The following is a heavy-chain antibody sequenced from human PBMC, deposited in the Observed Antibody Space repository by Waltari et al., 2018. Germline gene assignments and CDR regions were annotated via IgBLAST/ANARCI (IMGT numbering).Heavy chain of an antibody. CDR1: GYTFTSYG. Sequence: QVQLVQSGAEVKKPGASVKVSCKASGYTFTSYGISWVRQAPGQGLEWMGWISAYNGNTNYAEKLKGRVTMTTDPATSTAYMELRSLRYDDTAVYYCAREVDGDFPYYYYGRDVWGQGTTVTVSS. CDR2: ISAYNGNT. J-gene: IGHJ6*02. CDR3: AREVDGDFPYYYYGRDV. D-gene: IGHD4-17*01. V-gene: IGHV1-18*01.